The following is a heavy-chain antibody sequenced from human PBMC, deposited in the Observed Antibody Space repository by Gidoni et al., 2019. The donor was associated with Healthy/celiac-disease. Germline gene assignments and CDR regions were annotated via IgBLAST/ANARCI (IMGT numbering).Heavy chain of an antibody. D-gene: IGHD2-2*01. CDR3: ARDPRYCSSTSCYADNWFDP. CDR2: INPSGGST. CDR1: GYTFTSYY. V-gene: IGHV1-46*01. Sequence: QVQLVQSGAEVKKPGASVKVSCKSSGYTFTSYYMHWVRQAPGHGLEWRGIINPSGGSTSYAQKFQGRVTMTRDTSTSTVYMELSSLRSEDTAVYYCARDPRYCSSTSCYADNWFDPWGQGTLVTVSS. J-gene: IGHJ5*02.